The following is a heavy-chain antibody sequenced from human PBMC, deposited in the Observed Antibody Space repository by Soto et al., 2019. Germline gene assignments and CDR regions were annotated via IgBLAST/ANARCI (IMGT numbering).Heavy chain of an antibody. CDR1: GGGFSGYA. V-gene: IGHV1-69*01. J-gene: IGHJ5*02. CDR3: AREGNLELPTWFDP. Sequence: SVKGSWKGAGGGFSGYAGGWGRQAHGQGLEWMGGIIPIFGTANYAQKFQGRVTITADESTSTAYMELSSLRSEDTAVYYCAREGNLELPTWFDPWGQGTLVTVSS. CDR2: IIPIFGTA. D-gene: IGHD1-7*01.